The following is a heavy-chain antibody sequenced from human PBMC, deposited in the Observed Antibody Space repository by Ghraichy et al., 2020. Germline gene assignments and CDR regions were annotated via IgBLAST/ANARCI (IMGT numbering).Heavy chain of an antibody. Sequence: SETLSLTCTVSGGSVSSGSYYWSWIRQPPGKGLEWIGYIYYSGSPNYNPSLKSRVTISVDTSKNQLSLKLSSVTAADTAVYYCARTRGSYDAFDIWGQGTMVTVSS. V-gene: IGHV4-61*01. CDR3: ARTRGSYDAFDI. J-gene: IGHJ3*02. D-gene: IGHD1-26*01. CDR2: IYYSGSP. CDR1: GGSVSSGSYY.